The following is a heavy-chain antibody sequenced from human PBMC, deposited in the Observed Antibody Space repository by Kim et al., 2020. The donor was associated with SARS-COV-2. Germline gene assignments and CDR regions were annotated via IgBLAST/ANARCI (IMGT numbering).Heavy chain of an antibody. CDR3: ARHKRPSYYYYYGMDV. CDR1: GYSFTSYW. V-gene: IGHV5-51*01. J-gene: IGHJ6*02. CDR2: IYPGDSDT. Sequence: GESLKISCKGSGYSFTSYWIGWVRQMPGKGLEWMGIIYPGDSDTRYSPSFQGQVTISADKSISTAYLQWSSLKASDTAMYYCARHKRPSYYYYYGMDVWGQGTTVTVSS.